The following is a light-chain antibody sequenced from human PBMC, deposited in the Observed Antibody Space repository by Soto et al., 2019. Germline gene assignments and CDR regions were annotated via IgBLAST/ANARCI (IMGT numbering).Light chain of an antibody. J-gene: IGKJ1*01. CDR3: QQYGSSSMA. V-gene: IGKV3-20*01. CDR2: GAS. Sequence: EIVFTQSPVTLSLSPGERATLSCRASQSVSGSYLAWYQQKPGQAPRLLIYGASSRATGIPDRFSGSGSGTDFTLTISRLEPEDFAVYYCQQYGSSSMAFGQGTKVDIK. CDR1: QSVSGSY.